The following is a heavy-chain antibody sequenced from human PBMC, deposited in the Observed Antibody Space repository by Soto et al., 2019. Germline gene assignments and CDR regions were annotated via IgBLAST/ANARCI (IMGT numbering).Heavy chain of an antibody. CDR1: GFTFSTYA. CDR3: AKVHGAGTYNRFPDY. Sequence: PWGSLRLSCAASGFTFSTYAMSWFRQAPGKGLEWVSTISDSGGSTYYADSVKGRFTISRDNSKNTLYLLMNSLSAEDTALYYCAKVHGAGTYNRFPDYSGKVTLVT. D-gene: IGHD3-10*01. CDR2: ISDSGGST. V-gene: IGHV3-23*01. J-gene: IGHJ4*02.